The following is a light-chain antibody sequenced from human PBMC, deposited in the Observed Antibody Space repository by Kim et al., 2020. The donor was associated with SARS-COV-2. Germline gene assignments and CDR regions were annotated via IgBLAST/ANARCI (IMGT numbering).Light chain of an antibody. V-gene: IGKV1-33*01. Sequence: DIQLTQSPSSLSASIGDRVTITCQASHDINNYLNWYQQKPGRAPNLLIYDASNLQIGVPSRFSGNRSGTDFTFTISTLQPEDLATYYCQQYDNFFITFGQGTRLEIK. CDR3: QQYDNFFIT. J-gene: IGKJ5*01. CDR2: DAS. CDR1: HDINNY.